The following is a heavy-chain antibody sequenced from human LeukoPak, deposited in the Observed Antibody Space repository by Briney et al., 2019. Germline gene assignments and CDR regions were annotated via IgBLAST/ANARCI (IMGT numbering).Heavy chain of an antibody. CDR2: IWSDGSSE. J-gene: IGHJ4*02. CDR1: GFTLSGYG. CDR3: AKDPSSGWFGGVDY. V-gene: IGHV3-30*02. Sequence: PGGSLRLSCAASGFTLSGYGMHWVRQAPGKGLEWVAFIWSDGSSEDYTDSVKGRFFISRDNSKNTLYLQMNSLRAEDTAVYYCAKDPSSGWFGGVDYWGQGTLVTVFS. D-gene: IGHD6-19*01.